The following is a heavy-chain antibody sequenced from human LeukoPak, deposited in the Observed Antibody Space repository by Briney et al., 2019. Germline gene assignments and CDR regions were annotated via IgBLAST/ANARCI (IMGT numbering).Heavy chain of an antibody. Sequence: SETLSLTSTVSGGSISSGDYYWSWIRQPPGKGLEWIGYIYYSGSTYYNPSLKSRVTISVDTSKNQFSLKLSSVTAADTAVYYCARDVGANPADAFDIWGQGTMVTVSS. CDR2: IYYSGST. J-gene: IGHJ3*02. D-gene: IGHD4/OR15-4a*01. CDR3: ARDVGANPADAFDI. V-gene: IGHV4-30-4*01. CDR1: GGSISSGDYY.